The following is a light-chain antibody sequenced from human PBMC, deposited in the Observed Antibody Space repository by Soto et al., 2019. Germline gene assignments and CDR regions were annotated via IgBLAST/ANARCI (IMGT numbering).Light chain of an antibody. CDR1: SSDVGGYNY. V-gene: IGLV2-14*01. CDR3: SSYTSSSTPV. Sequence: QSALTQSASVSGSPGQSITISCTGTSSDVGGYNYVSWYQQHAGKAPKLMIYDVSNRPSGVSNRFSGSKSGNTASLTISGLQAEDEADYYCSSYTSSSTPVFGGGTKLTVL. CDR2: DVS. J-gene: IGLJ2*01.